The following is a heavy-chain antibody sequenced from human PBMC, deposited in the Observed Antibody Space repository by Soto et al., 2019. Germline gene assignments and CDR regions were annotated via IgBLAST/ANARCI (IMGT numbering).Heavy chain of an antibody. CDR3: AQGGPDAFFAGGRCYFDS. Sequence: EVQMVEPGGGFIQPGRSLGLPCAASGFTFDDHAMHCVRRVPGRGLEWVSSITWNGNVIGYADSVNARFTVSRDNAKNFLYLQMSDLRPEDTALYDCAQGGPDAFFAGGRCYFDSWGQGIQVTVTS. CDR2: ITWNGNVI. CDR1: GFTFDDHA. V-gene: IGHV3-9*01. J-gene: IGHJ4*03. D-gene: IGHD1-26*01.